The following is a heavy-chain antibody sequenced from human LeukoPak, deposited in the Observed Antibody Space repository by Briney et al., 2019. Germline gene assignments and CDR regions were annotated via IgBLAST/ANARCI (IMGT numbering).Heavy chain of an antibody. V-gene: IGHV1-8*03. CDR2: MNPNSGNT. CDR3: ARGRSFIVATINYYYYMDV. CDR1: GYTFTSYD. Sequence: ASVKVSCKASGYTFTSYDINWVRRATGQGLDWMGWMNPNSGNTGYAQKFQGRVTITRNTSISTAYMELSSLKSEDTAVYYCARGRSFIVATINYYYYMDVWGKGTTVTVSS. J-gene: IGHJ6*03. D-gene: IGHD5-12*01.